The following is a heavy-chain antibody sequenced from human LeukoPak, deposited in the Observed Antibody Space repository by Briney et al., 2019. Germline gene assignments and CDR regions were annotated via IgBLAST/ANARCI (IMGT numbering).Heavy chain of an antibody. J-gene: IGHJ4*02. V-gene: IGHV4-38-2*02. D-gene: IGHD3-22*01. Sequence: PSETLSLTCTVSGYSISSGYYWGWIRQPPGKGLEWIGSIYHSGSTYYNPSLKSRVTISVDTSKNQFSLKLSSVTAADTAVYYCARNRYFDTTGYYYDFDYWGQGTLVTVSS. CDR3: ARNRYFDTTGYYYDFDY. CDR1: GYSISSGYY. CDR2: IYHSGST.